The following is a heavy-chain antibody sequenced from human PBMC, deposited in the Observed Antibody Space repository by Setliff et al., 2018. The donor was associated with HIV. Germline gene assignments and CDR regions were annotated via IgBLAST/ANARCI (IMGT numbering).Heavy chain of an antibody. Sequence: GESLKISCKGSGYSFTTYWIGWVRQMPGKGLEWMGSIYPYDSATRYSPSFQGQVTISADKSISTAYVQWSGLKASDTAMYYCARRPYYDSWSGHQAFDIWGQGTMVTVSS. V-gene: IGHV5-51*01. CDR3: ARRPYYDSWSGHQAFDI. CDR2: IYPYDSAT. J-gene: IGHJ3*02. D-gene: IGHD3-3*01. CDR1: GYSFTTYW.